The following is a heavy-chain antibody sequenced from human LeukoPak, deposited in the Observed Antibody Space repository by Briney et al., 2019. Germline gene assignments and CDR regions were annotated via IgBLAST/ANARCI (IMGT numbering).Heavy chain of an antibody. D-gene: IGHD6-13*01. CDR2: IYYSGGT. CDR1: GGSISSYY. Sequence: PSETLSLTCTVSGGSISSYYWSWIRQPPGKGLEWIGYIYYSGGTNYNPSLKSRVTISVDTSKNQFSLKLSSVTAADTAVYYCARDWRYSSSWPNWFDPWGQGTLVTVSS. CDR3: ARDWRYSSSWPNWFDP. V-gene: IGHV4-59*01. J-gene: IGHJ5*02.